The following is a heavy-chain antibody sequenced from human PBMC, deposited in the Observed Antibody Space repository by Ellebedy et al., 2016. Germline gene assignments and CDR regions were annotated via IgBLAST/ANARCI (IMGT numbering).Heavy chain of an antibody. D-gene: IGHD1-14*01. CDR1: GFTFTSYS. V-gene: IGHV3-23*01. Sequence: GESLKISXIVSGFTFTSYSMSWVRQTPGKGLEWVSRISADGGSTYLADSVKGRFTISRDNSKNALYLQMHSLRVDDTAVYYCRPGHYSDSWGQGTLVTVSS. CDR2: ISADGGST. CDR3: RPGHYSDS. J-gene: IGHJ4*02.